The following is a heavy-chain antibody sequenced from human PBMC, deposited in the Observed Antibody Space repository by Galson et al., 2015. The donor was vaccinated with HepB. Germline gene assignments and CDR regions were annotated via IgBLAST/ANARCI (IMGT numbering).Heavy chain of an antibody. CDR2: ISSNGGST. Sequence: SLRLSCAASGFTFRSYAMHWARQAPGKGLEYVSAISSNGGSTYYADSVEGRFTISRDNSKNTLYLQMSSLRAEDTAVYYCAREDPTLVSSGYQRGCWGQGTLVTVSS. J-gene: IGHJ4*02. CDR1: GFTFRSYA. D-gene: IGHD3-22*01. CDR3: AREDPTLVSSGYQRGC. V-gene: IGHV3-64D*06.